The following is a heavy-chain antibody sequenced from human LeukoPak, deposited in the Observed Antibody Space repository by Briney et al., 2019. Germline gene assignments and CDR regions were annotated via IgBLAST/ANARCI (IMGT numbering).Heavy chain of an antibody. Sequence: PSQTLSLTCTVSGGSISSGGYYWSWIRQHPGKGLEWIGYIYYSGSTYYNPSLKSRVTISVDTSKNQFSLELSSVTAADTAVYYCARVGYYDSSGYFDYWGQGTLVTVSS. CDR3: ARVGYYDSSGYFDY. V-gene: IGHV4-31*03. J-gene: IGHJ4*02. CDR2: IYYSGST. CDR1: GGSISSGGYY. D-gene: IGHD3-22*01.